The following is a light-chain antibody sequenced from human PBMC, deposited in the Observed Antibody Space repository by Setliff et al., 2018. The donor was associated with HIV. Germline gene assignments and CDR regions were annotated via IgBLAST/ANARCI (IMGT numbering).Light chain of an antibody. CDR3: CSYAGTKNFV. CDR1: SSDVGGYDY. J-gene: IGLJ1*01. Sequence: QSALTQPRSVSGSPGQSVTISCSGTSSDVGGYDYVSWYQQHPGKAPKLIIYDVTKRPAGVPDRFSGSKSGNTASLTISGLQGDDEADYYCCSYAGTKNFVFGIGTKVTV. CDR2: DVT. V-gene: IGLV2-11*01.